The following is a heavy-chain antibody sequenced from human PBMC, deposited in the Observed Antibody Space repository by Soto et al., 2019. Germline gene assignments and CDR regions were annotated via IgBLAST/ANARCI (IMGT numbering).Heavy chain of an antibody. V-gene: IGHV1-69*06. CDR2: IIPIFGTA. Sequence: QVQLVQSGAEVKKPGSSVKVSCKASGGTFSSYAISRVRQAPGQGLEWMGGIIPIFGTANYAQKFQGRVTITADKSTSTAYMELSSLRSDDTAVYYCAMDPRIQLWSSLDYWGQGTLVTVSS. CDR1: GGTFSSYA. CDR3: AMDPRIQLWSSLDY. J-gene: IGHJ4*02. D-gene: IGHD5-18*01.